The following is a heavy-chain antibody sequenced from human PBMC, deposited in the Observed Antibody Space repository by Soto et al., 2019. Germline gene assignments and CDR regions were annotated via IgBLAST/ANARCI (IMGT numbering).Heavy chain of an antibody. J-gene: IGHJ4*02. CDR3: ARGSFHYDFWSGYYLGY. CDR2: INPSGGST. V-gene: IGHV1-46*01. Sequence: AASVKVSCKASGYTFTSYYMHWVRQAPGQGLEWMGIINPSGGSTSYAQKFQGRVTMTRDTSTSAVYMELSSLRSEDTAVYYCARGSFHYDFWSGYYLGYWGQGTLVTVSS. CDR1: GYTFTSYY. D-gene: IGHD3-3*01.